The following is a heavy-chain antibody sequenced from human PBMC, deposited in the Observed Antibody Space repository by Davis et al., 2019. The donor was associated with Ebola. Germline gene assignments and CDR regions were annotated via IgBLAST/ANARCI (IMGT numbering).Heavy chain of an antibody. CDR3: ARIISGWYHGNDY. J-gene: IGHJ4*02. D-gene: IGHD6-19*01. CDR2: IYHSGST. CDR1: GGSISSSNW. Sequence: SETLSLTCAVSGGSISSSNWWSWVRQPPGKGLEWIGEIYHSGSTNYNPSLKSRVTISVDKSKNQFSLKLSSVTAADTAVYYCARIISGWYHGNDYWGQGTLVTVSS. V-gene: IGHV4-4*02.